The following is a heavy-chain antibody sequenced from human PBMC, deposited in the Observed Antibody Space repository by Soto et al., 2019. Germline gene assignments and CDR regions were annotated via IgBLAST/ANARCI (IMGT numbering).Heavy chain of an antibody. Sequence: EVQLVESGGGLVQPGGSLRLSCAASGFTLSSYDIHWVRQATGEGLAWVSGIGSGGDTHYADSVKGRFIISREDGKNSLYLQRNNLRVGDTAVYYCTRKTPPTGMEVWGQGATVTVSS. CDR1: GFTLSSYD. CDR3: TRKTPPTGMEV. J-gene: IGHJ6*02. CDR2: IGSGGDT. D-gene: IGHD3-9*01. V-gene: IGHV3-13*01.